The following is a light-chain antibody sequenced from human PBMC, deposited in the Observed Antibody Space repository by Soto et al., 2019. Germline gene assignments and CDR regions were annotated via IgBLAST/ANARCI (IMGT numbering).Light chain of an antibody. J-gene: IGLJ1*01. CDR1: MSNIGSRS. V-gene: IGLV1-47*01. CDR2: KNN. CDR3: AAWDDSLGGYV. Sequence: QSVLTQPPSASGAPGQRVTISCSGSMSNIGSRSVSWYQQLPRTAPKLLTYKNNQRPSGVPDRFSGSKSGTSASLAISGLRSEAEANYYCAAWDDSLGGYVFGSGTKVTVL.